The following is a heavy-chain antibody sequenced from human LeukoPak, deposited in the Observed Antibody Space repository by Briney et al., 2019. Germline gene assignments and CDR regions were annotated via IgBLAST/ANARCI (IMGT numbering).Heavy chain of an antibody. J-gene: IGHJ4*02. CDR3: AKAGNYDSSGYYYVLLKN. D-gene: IGHD3-22*01. Sequence: GGSLRLSCAASGFTFSSYAMSWVRQAPGKGLEWVSAISDSGGSTYYADSVKGRFTISRDNSKNTLYLQMNSLRAEDTTVYYCAKAGNYDSSGYYYVLLKNWGQGTLVTVSS. V-gene: IGHV3-23*01. CDR2: ISDSGGST. CDR1: GFTFSSYA.